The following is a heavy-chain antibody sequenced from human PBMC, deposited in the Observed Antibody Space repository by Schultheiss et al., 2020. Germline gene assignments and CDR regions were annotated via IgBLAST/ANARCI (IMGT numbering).Heavy chain of an antibody. Sequence: SQTLSLTCTVSGGSISSGGYYWSWIRQHPGKGLEWIGYIYYSGSTNYNPSLKSRVTISVDTSKNQFSLKLSSVTAADTAVYYCARGGITYGDKRDAFDVWGQGTMVTVSS. CDR1: GGSISSGGYY. D-gene: IGHD4-17*01. J-gene: IGHJ3*01. V-gene: IGHV4-31*03. CDR3: ARGGITYGDKRDAFDV. CDR2: IYYSGST.